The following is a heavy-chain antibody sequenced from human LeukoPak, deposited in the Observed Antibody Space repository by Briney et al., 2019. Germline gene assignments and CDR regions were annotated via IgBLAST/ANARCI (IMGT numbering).Heavy chain of an antibody. CDR1: GSSFSNFW. CDR2: IYPDDSDT. CDR3: ARHRRARRHANYNLFDY. V-gene: IGHV5-51*01. J-gene: IGHJ4*02. D-gene: IGHD5-24*01. Sequence: GESLKISCQGSGSSFSNFWIAWVRQMPGKGLEWMAIIYPDDSDTIYSSSCRGQVTISADKSTRPATLQWSSLKASDTAVYYCARHRRARRHANYNLFDYWGQGTLVTVSS.